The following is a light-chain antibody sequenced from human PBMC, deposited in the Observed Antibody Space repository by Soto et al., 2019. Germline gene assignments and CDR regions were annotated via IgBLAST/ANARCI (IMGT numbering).Light chain of an antibody. CDR2: GPA. CDR1: QSVSSVY. V-gene: IGKV3-20*01. CDR3: QQYGGSVT. Sequence: EIVLTQSPGTLSLSPGERATLSCRASQSVSSVYLAWYQQKPGQAPRLLIYGPATRATGIPDRFSASGSGKDFTLTISRLEPEDFAVYYCQQYGGSVTFGGGTKVEIK. J-gene: IGKJ4*01.